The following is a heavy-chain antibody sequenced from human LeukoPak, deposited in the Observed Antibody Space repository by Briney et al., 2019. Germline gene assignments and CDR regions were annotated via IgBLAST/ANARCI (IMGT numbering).Heavy chain of an antibody. D-gene: IGHD2-21*01. CDR2: ISYDGYDK. Sequence: GGSLRLSCAASGFTFNDYAMYWVRQAPGKGLEWVTLISYDGYDKSYADSVRGRFTISRDNSRNTLYLQMDSLRSEDTAVYYCARDFFPIVDSTWYEIGYWGQGTLVTVSS. V-gene: IGHV3-30-3*01. CDR3: ARDFFPIVDSTWYEIGY. CDR1: GFTFNDYA. J-gene: IGHJ4*02.